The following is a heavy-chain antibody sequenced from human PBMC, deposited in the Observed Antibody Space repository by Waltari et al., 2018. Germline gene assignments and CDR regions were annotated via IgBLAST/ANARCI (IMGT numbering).Heavy chain of an antibody. CDR2: IYYTGST. V-gene: IGHV4-59*01. CDR1: GGSISGFY. CDR3: ARGGGGDWEWFDP. J-gene: IGHJ5*02. D-gene: IGHD2-21*02. Sequence: QVQLQESGPSLLKPSETLSLICTVSGGSISGFYWRWVRQPPGKGLDWIGYIYYTGSTNVNPSLKSRVTMSVDTSKNQFSLKLSSVTAADTAVYYCARGGGGDWEWFDPWGQGTLVTVSS.